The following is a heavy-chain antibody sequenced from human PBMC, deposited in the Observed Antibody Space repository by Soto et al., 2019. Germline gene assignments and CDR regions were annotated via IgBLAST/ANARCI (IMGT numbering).Heavy chain of an antibody. J-gene: IGHJ4*02. CDR2: ISGSGGST. Sequence: GGSLRLSCAACGFTFSSYAMSWVRQAPGKGLEWVSAISGSGGSTYYADSVKGRSTISRDNSKNTLYLQMNSLRAEDTAVYYCAKDLEWLYVRYFDYWGQGTLVTVSS. V-gene: IGHV3-23*01. D-gene: IGHD3-3*01. CDR1: GFTFSSYA. CDR3: AKDLEWLYVRYFDY.